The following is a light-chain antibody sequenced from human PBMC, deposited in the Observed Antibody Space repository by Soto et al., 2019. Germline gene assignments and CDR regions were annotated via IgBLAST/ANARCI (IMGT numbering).Light chain of an antibody. J-gene: IGKJ1*01. Sequence: DIQMTQSPSSVSASVGDTVTVSCRASQVISSWLAWYQQKPGRAPNLLIYKASTLQTGVPSRFSGSGSGTDFTLTISSLQPDDFETYYCQQYISYSGAFGQGTKVDIK. CDR1: QVISSW. CDR2: KAS. V-gene: IGKV1-5*01. CDR3: QQYISYSGA.